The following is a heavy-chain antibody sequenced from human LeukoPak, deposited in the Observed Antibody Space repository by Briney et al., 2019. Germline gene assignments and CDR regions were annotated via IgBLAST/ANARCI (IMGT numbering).Heavy chain of an antibody. CDR2: ISGSGGST. CDR1: GLTLSSYE. Sequence: GGSLRLSCTISGLTLSSYELNWVRQAPGKGLEWVSAISGSGGSTYYTDSVKGRFTISRDNSNNTIYLQMNSLRAEDTAVYYCAKARRSACSTTSCYPFDYWGQGTLVTVSS. D-gene: IGHD2-2*01. V-gene: IGHV3-23*01. CDR3: AKARRSACSTTSCYPFDY. J-gene: IGHJ4*02.